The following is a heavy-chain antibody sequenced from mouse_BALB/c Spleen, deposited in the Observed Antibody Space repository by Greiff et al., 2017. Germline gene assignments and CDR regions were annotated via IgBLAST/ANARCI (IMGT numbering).Heavy chain of an antibody. Sequence: VKLMESGPGLVAPSQSLSITCTVSGFSLTSYGVHWVRQPPGKGLEWLGVIWAGGSTNYNSALMSRLSISKDNSKSQVFLKMSSLQTDDTAMYYCARDRGVGRWFAYWGQGTLVTVSA. CDR3: ARDRGVGRWFAY. J-gene: IGHJ3*01. D-gene: IGHD4-1*01. CDR1: GFSLTSYG. CDR2: IWAGGST. V-gene: IGHV2-9*02.